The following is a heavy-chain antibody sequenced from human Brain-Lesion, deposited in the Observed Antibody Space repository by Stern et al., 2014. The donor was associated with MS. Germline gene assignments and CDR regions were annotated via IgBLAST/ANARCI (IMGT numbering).Heavy chain of an antibody. D-gene: IGHD3-3*01. CDR1: GYIFTGYY. CDR3: ARDQRGITIFGVVTDYYYLGMDV. Sequence: VQLVESGAEVKKPGASVKVSCKTSGYIFTGYYIHWVRQAPGPGLEWMAWINPTTGGTKYAQKFQGRVTMSRDTSISTAYVELSSLTSDDTAVYYCARDQRGITIFGVVTDYYYLGMDVWGQGTTVTVSS. CDR2: INPTTGGT. V-gene: IGHV1-2*02. J-gene: IGHJ6*02.